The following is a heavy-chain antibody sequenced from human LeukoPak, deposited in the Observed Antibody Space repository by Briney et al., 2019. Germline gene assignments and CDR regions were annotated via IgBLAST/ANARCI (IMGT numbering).Heavy chain of an antibody. J-gene: IGHJ5*02. CDR1: GGSISSSSYY. D-gene: IGHD3-16*02. CDR2: IYYSGST. Sequence: PSETLSLTCTVSGGSISSSSYYWGWIRQPPGKGLEWIGSIYYSGSTYHNPSLKSRVTISVDTSKNQFSLKLSSVTAADTAVYYCARALPDYDYVWGSYHWFDPWGQGTLVTVSS. CDR3: ARALPDYDYVWGSYHWFDP. V-gene: IGHV4-39*07.